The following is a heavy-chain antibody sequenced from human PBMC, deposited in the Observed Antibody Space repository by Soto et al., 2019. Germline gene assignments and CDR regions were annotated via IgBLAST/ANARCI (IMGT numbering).Heavy chain of an antibody. D-gene: IGHD1-26*01. CDR1: GFTFSSYG. J-gene: IGHJ4*02. V-gene: IGHV3-30*18. Sequence: GGSLRLSCAASGFTFSSYGMHWVRQAPGKGLEWVAVISYDGSNKYYADSVKGRFTISRDNSKNTLYLQMNSLRAEDTAVYYCAKSATEWELLEDYYFDYWGQGTLVTVSS. CDR3: AKSATEWELLEDYYFDY. CDR2: ISYDGSNK.